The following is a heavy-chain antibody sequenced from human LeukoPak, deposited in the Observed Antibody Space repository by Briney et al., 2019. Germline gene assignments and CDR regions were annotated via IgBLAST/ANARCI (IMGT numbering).Heavy chain of an antibody. J-gene: IGHJ3*02. D-gene: IGHD3-3*01. CDR1: GFTFSNYA. V-gene: IGHV3-23*01. Sequence: AGGSLRLSCAASGFTFSNYAMSWVRQAPGKGLEWVSAISSSGGNTYYADSVKGRFTISRDNSKNTLNLQMNSLRAEDTAVYYCAKDLMVIIVSGALDIWGQGTMVTASS. CDR2: ISSSGGNT. CDR3: AKDLMVIIVSGALDI.